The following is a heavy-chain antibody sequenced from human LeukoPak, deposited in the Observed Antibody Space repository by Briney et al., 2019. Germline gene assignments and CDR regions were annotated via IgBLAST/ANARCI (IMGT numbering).Heavy chain of an antibody. Sequence: PSETLSLTCTVSGGSISSSSYYWGWIRQPPGKGLEWIGSIYYSGSTYYNPSLKSRVTISVDTSKNQFSLKLSSVTAADTAVYYCASYGRTGYSSGWYLNYWGQGTLVTVSS. J-gene: IGHJ4*02. CDR3: ASYGRTGYSSGWYLNY. V-gene: IGHV4-39*01. CDR2: IYYSGST. D-gene: IGHD6-19*01. CDR1: GGSISSSSYY.